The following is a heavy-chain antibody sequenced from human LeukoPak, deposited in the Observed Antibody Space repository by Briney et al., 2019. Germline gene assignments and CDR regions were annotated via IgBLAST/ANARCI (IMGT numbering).Heavy chain of an antibody. CDR3: ARAFRYSSSWYFDY. CDR2: ISPNSGGT. CDR1: GYTFTGYY. D-gene: IGHD6-13*01. V-gene: IGHV1-2*02. J-gene: IGHJ4*02. Sequence: ASVKVSCKASGYTFTGYYMHWVRQAPGQGLEWMGWISPNSGGTNYAQKFQGRVTMTRDTSISTAYMELSRLRSDDTAVYYCARAFRYSSSWYFDYWGQGTLVTVSS.